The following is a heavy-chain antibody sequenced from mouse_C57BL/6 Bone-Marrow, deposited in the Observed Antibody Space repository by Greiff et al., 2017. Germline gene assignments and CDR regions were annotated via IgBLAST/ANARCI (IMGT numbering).Heavy chain of an antibody. CDR3: ERDPIDY. CDR2: IRNKANGYTE. CDR1: GFPFTDYY. J-gene: IGHJ4*01. Sequence: EVKLMESGGGLVQPGGSLSFSCEASGFPFTDYYMSWVRQPPGKALEWLGFIRNKANGYTEEYSAYVKGRLTISSDNSQSILYLQRNALGAEDSATYDSERDPIDYWGQGTSVTVSS. V-gene: IGHV7-3*01.